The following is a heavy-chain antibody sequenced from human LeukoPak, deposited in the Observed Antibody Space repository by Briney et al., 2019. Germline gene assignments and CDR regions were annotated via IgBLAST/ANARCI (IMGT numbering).Heavy chain of an antibody. CDR1: GYTFTGYY. J-gene: IGHJ4*02. CDR3: ARGSRFLEWSLYEVLNY. D-gene: IGHD3-3*01. Sequence: ASVKVSCKASGYTFTGYYMHWVRQAPGQGLEWMGWINPNSGGTNYAQKFQGRVTMTRDTSISTAYMELSRLRSDDTAVYYCARGSRFLEWSLYEVLNYWGQGTLVTVSS. V-gene: IGHV1-2*02. CDR2: INPNSGGT.